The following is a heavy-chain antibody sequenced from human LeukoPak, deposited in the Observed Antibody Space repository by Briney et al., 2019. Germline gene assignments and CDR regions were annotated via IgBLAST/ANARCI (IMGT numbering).Heavy chain of an antibody. V-gene: IGHV4-4*09. J-gene: IGHJ5*02. CDR1: GGSISSYY. D-gene: IGHD2/OR15-2a*01. Sequence: KSSETLSLTCTVSGGSISSYYWSWIRQPPGKGLEWIGYIYTSGSTNFNPSLKSRVTISVDTSKNQFSLKLSSVTAADTAVYYCARHGGGRIAPPNWFDPWGQGTLVTVSS. CDR3: ARHGGGRIAPPNWFDP. CDR2: IYTSGST.